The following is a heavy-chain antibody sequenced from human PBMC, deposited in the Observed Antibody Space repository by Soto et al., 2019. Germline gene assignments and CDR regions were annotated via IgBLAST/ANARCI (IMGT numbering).Heavy chain of an antibody. V-gene: IGHV3-30*18. D-gene: IGHD6-19*01. CDR3: AKDHLKEVWRVMDY. J-gene: IGHJ4*02. CDR2: ISYAGSNK. Sequence: QVQLVESGGGVVQPGRSLRLSCAASGFTFSSYGMHWFRQAPGKGLEWVAVISYAGSNKYYADSVKGRFTISRDNTKNTLDLQMNSLRAEDTAVYYCAKDHLKEVWRVMDYWGQGTLVTVSS. CDR1: GFTFSSYG.